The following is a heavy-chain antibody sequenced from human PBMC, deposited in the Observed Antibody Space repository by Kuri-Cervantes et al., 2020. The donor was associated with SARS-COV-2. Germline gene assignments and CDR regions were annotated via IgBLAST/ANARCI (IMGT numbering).Heavy chain of an antibody. Sequence: GESLKISCAASGFTFSSYSMNWVRQAPGKGLEWVSYISSSSSTIYYADSVKGRFTISRDNAKNSLYLQMNSLRAEDTAVYYCARDLRGVLWTFDYWGQGTLVTGSS. J-gene: IGHJ4*02. V-gene: IGHV3-48*01. D-gene: IGHD3-10*01. CDR2: ISSSSSTI. CDR1: GFTFSSYS. CDR3: ARDLRGVLWTFDY.